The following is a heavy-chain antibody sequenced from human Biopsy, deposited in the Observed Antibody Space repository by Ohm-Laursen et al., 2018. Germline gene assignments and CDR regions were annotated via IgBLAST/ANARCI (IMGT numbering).Heavy chain of an antibody. Sequence: GTLSLTCVVYGGSFSGYYWSWIRQPPGKGLEWIGEINHRGSTNYNPSLKSRVTISVDTSKNQFSLKLRSVTAADTAMYYCARAVDYYDPYYYYGLDVWGQGTTVTVSS. CDR2: INHRGST. D-gene: IGHD3-16*01. CDR3: ARAVDYYDPYYYYGLDV. CDR1: GGSFSGYY. J-gene: IGHJ6*02. V-gene: IGHV4-34*01.